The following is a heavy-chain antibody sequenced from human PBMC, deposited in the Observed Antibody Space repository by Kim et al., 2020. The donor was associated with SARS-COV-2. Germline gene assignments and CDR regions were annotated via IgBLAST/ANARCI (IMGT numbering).Heavy chain of an antibody. CDR3: ARRYFDHYYYYGMDV. Sequence: SVKVSCKASGGTFSSYAISWVRQAPGQGLEWMGGIIPIFGTANYAQKFQGRVTITADESTSTAYMELSSLRSEDTAVYYCARRYFDHYYYYGMDVWGQGTTVTVSS. V-gene: IGHV1-69*13. D-gene: IGHD3-9*01. CDR2: IIPIFGTA. CDR1: GGTFSSYA. J-gene: IGHJ6*02.